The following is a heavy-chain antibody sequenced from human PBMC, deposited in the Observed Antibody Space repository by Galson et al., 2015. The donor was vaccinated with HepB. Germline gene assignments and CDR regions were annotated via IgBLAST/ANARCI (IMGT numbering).Heavy chain of an antibody. V-gene: IGHV7-4-1*02. Sequence: SVKVSCKASGYTFSNYAMNWVRQAPGQGLEWMGWINTNTGNPTYAQGFAGRFVFSLDTSASTTYLQISSLKAEDTAFYYCARQGVTRYYGMDIWGQGTTVSVSS. J-gene: IGHJ6*02. D-gene: IGHD1-26*01. CDR3: ARQGVTRYYGMDI. CDR1: GYTFSNYA. CDR2: INTNTGNP.